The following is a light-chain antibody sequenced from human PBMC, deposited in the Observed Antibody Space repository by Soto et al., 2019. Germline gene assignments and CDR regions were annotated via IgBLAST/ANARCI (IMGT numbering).Light chain of an antibody. CDR1: SGHSSYA. CDR2: LNSDGSH. CDR3: QTWGTGVVV. V-gene: IGLV4-69*01. Sequence: QPVLTQSPSASASLGASVKLTCTLSSGHSSYAIAWHQQHPEKGPRYLMKLNSDGSHSKGDVIPDRFSGSSSGAERYLTISSLQSEDEADYYCQTWGTGVVVFGGGTKLTVL. J-gene: IGLJ2*01.